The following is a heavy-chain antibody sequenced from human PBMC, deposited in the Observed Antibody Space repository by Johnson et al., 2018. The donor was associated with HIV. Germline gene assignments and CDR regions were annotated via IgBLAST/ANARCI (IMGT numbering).Heavy chain of an antibody. J-gene: IGHJ3*02. CDR1: GFTVSSNY. Sequence: VQLVESGGGLVQPGGSLRLSFAASGFTVSSNYMSWVRQAPGKGLEWVSVIYSGGSTYYADAVKGRITISSDNSKNTPYLQMNSLRAEDTAVYYCARVPRIEQQLVHAFDIWGQGTMVTVSS. V-gene: IGHV3-66*01. D-gene: IGHD6-13*01. CDR3: ARVPRIEQQLVHAFDI. CDR2: IYSGGST.